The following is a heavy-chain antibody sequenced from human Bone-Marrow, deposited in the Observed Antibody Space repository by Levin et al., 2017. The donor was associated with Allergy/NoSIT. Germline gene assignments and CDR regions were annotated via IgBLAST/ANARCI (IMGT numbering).Heavy chain of an antibody. D-gene: IGHD6-19*01. CDR2: MWYDGSTK. J-gene: IGHJ4*02. Sequence: SCAASGFDLSTYGMHWVRQAPGKRLEWVASMWYDGSTKNYADSVEGRFTISRDNSKNTLYLEMSSLRAEDTAVYYCVREGNTGWFDFDFWGQGTLVSVSS. CDR1: GFDLSTYG. V-gene: IGHV3-33*01. CDR3: VREGNTGWFDFDF.